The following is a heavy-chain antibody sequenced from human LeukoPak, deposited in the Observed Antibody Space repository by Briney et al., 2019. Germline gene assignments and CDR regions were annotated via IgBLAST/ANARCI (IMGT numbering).Heavy chain of an antibody. D-gene: IGHD1-1*01. CDR3: ARDQGTSTTAPRRKGRFDP. CDR1: GFTFSNHG. J-gene: IGHJ5*02. V-gene: IGHV3-33*01. Sequence: GGSLRLSCAASGFTFSNHGMHWVRQAPGKGLEWVALIWYDGSNKEYAESVKGRFTISRDNSKNTLYLQMNSLRDEDTAVYYCARDQGTSTTAPRRKGRFDPWGQGTLVTVSS. CDR2: IWYDGSNK.